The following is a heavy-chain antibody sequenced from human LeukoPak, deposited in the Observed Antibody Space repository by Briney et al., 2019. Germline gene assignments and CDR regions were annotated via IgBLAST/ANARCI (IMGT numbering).Heavy chain of an antibody. Sequence: SETLSLTCTVSGGSISRGSYSWSWIRQPAGKGLEWIGRIYTSGSTNYNPSLKSRVTISVDTSKKQFSLKLSSVTAADTAVYYCATPVPHGSDPSLYYYYMDVWGKGTTVTISS. CDR1: GGSISRGSYS. CDR3: ATPVPHGSDPSLYYYYMDV. D-gene: IGHD3-10*01. CDR2: IYTSGST. J-gene: IGHJ6*03. V-gene: IGHV4-61*02.